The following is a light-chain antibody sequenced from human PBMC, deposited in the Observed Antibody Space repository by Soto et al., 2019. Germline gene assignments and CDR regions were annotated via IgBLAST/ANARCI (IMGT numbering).Light chain of an antibody. CDR1: RGDVGVYNY. J-gene: IGLJ1*01. CDR2: DVS. Sequence: QSALTQPRSVSGSPGQSVTVSCTGTRGDVGVYNYVSWYQQHPGKAPKVMIYDVSKRPSGVPDRFSGSKSGNTASLTISGLQAEDEADYYCCSHAGSYTYVFGTGTQLTVL. V-gene: IGLV2-11*01. CDR3: CSHAGSYTYV.